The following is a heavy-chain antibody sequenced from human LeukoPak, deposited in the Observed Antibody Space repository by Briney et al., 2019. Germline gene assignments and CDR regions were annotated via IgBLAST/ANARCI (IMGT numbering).Heavy chain of an antibody. CDR2: INWNGGST. D-gene: IGHD2-2*02. V-gene: IGHV3-20*04. CDR1: GFTFDVYG. Sequence: GGSLRLSCAASGFTFDVYGMSWVRQAPGKGLEWVSGINWNGGSTGYADSVQGRFSISRDNSKNTLFLQMNSLRAEDTAVYYCAKTSDQLLYSKFDYWGQGTLVTVSS. J-gene: IGHJ4*02. CDR3: AKTSDQLLYSKFDY.